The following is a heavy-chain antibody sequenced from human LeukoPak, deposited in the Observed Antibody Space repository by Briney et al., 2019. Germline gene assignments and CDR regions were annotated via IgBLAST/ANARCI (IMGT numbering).Heavy chain of an antibody. CDR1: GGSFSGYY. D-gene: IGHD5-18*01. V-gene: IGHV4-34*01. CDR2: INHSGST. J-gene: IGHJ5*02. CDR3: ARGGSGYSYAGNWFDP. Sequence: SETLSLTCAVYGGSFSGYYWSWIRQPPGKGLEWIGEINHSGSTNYNPSLKSRVTISVDTSKNQFSLKLSSVTAADTAVYYCARGGSGYSYAGNWFDPWGQGTLVTVSS.